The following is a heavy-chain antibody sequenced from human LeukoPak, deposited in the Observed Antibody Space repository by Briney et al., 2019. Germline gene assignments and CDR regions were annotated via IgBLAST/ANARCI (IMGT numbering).Heavy chain of an antibody. CDR2: IYPGDSDT. J-gene: IGHJ6*02. V-gene: IGHV5-51*01. CDR3: ARRGFYCSSTSCYNGYYYGMDV. Sequence: GESLKVSCKGSGYSFTSHWIGWVRQMPGKGLEWMGIIYPGDSDTRYSPSFQGQVTISADKSISTAYLQWSSLKASDTAMYYCARRGFYCSSTSCYNGYYYGMDVWGQGTTVTVSS. CDR1: GYSFTSHW. D-gene: IGHD2-2*02.